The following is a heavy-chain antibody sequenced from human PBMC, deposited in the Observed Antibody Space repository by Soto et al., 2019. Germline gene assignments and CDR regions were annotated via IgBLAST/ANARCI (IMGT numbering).Heavy chain of an antibody. J-gene: IGHJ4*02. CDR2: ISGSGGST. CDR3: AKTTVFGVVITRGREIDY. V-gene: IGHV3-23*01. Sequence: EVQLLESGGGLVQPGGSLRLSCAASGFTFSSYAMSWVRQAPGKGLEWVSAISGSGGSTYYADSVKGRFTISRDNSKNTLYLQMYSLRAEDTAVYYCAKTTVFGVVITRGREIDYWGQGTLVTVSS. CDR1: GFTFSSYA. D-gene: IGHD3-3*01.